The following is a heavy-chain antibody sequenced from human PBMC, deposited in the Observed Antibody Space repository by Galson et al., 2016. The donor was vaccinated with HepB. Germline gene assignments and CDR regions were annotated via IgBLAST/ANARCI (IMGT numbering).Heavy chain of an antibody. CDR2: IRSNAYGATT. J-gene: IGHJ4*02. D-gene: IGHD5-18*01. V-gene: IGHV3-49*04. CDR3: TREHLWSQVSFFDY. CDR1: GFSFGDYA. Sequence: SLRLSCATSGFSFGDYAMSWVRQAPGKGLEWLGFIRSNAYGATTKYAASVKGRFTLSRDDSKRIAYLQMDSLKTEDTAVYYCTREHLWSQVSFFDYWGQGTLVPVSS.